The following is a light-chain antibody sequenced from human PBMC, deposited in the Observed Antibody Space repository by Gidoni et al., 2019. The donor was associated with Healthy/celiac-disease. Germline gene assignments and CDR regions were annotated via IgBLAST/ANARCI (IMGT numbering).Light chain of an antibody. J-gene: IGKJ1*01. CDR1: QSISSY. V-gene: IGKV1-39*01. Sequence: DIQMTQSPSSLSASVGDRVTITCRASQSISSYLNWYQQKPGKAPKLLIYAAASLQSGVPSRFSGSGSGTDFTLTISSLQREDFATYYCQQSYSTPPWTFGQXTKVEIK. CDR2: AAA. CDR3: QQSYSTPPWT.